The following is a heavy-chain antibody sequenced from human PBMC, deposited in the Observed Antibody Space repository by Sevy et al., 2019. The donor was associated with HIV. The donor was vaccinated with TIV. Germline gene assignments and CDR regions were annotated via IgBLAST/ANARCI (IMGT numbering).Heavy chain of an antibody. CDR2: ISSSGSTI. D-gene: IGHD6-19*01. J-gene: IGHJ6*03. Sequence: GGSLRLSCAASGFTFSSYEMNWVRQAPGKGLEWVSYISSSGSTIYYADSVKGRFTISRDNAKNSLYLQMNSLRAEDTAVYYCARDSGAVAGTSGVPYYYYYMDVWGKGTTVTVSS. CDR3: ARDSGAVAGTSGVPYYYYYMDV. CDR1: GFTFSSYE. V-gene: IGHV3-48*03.